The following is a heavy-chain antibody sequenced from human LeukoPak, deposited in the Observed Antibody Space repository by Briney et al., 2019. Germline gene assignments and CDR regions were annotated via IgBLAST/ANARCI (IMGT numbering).Heavy chain of an antibody. CDR3: ARYSSSSTPDFDP. J-gene: IGHJ5*02. CDR1: GYTFTSYD. Sequence: PGASVKVSCKASGYTFTSYDINWGRHPTGQGLEWVGWMNPNSGNTGYAQKSQGRVTMTSNTTISSAYMELSSLRSEDTAVYYCARYSSSSTPDFDPWGQGTLVTVSS. D-gene: IGHD6-6*01. V-gene: IGHV1-8*01. CDR2: MNPNSGNT.